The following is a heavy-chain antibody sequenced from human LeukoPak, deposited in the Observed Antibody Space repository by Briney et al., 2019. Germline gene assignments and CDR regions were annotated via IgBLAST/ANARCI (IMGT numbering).Heavy chain of an antibody. D-gene: IGHD2-15*01. CDR3: ARHCSGGSCYSGSEAFDI. V-gene: IGHV5-51*01. CDR1: GYSFTSYW. Sequence: GESLKISCRGSGYSFTSYWIGWVRQMPGKGLEWMGIIYPDDSDTTYSPSFQGQVTISADKSISTAYLQWSSLKASDTAMYYCARHCSGGSCYSGSEAFDIWGQGTMVTVSS. CDR2: IYPDDSDT. J-gene: IGHJ3*02.